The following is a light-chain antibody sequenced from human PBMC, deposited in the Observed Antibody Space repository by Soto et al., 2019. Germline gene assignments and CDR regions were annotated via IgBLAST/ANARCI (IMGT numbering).Light chain of an antibody. V-gene: IGKV3-20*01. CDR2: GTS. J-gene: IGKJ1*01. Sequence: IVLTQSPATLSLSRGDRASLSCRASQSFSNTYLAWYQQKPAQPPRLLMYGTSTRSTGIPDRFIGSGSGTDSTLTITRLEPEDFAVYYCQQYGTSPWTFGQGTKVDI. CDR3: QQYGTSPWT. CDR1: QSFSNTY.